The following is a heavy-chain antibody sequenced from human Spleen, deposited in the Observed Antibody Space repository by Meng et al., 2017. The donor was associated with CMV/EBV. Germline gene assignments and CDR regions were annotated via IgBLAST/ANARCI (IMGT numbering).Heavy chain of an antibody. CDR3: ASLSIVVVPAAKNWFDP. CDR1: GFTFSSYA. J-gene: IGHJ5*02. CDR2: ISGSGGST. V-gene: IGHV3-23*01. Sequence: GESLKISCAAPGFTFSSYAMSWVRQAPGKGLEWVSAISGSGGSTYYADSVKGRFTISRDNAKNSLYLQMNSLRAEDTAGYYCASLSIVVVPAAKNWFDPWGQGTLVTVSS. D-gene: IGHD2-2*01.